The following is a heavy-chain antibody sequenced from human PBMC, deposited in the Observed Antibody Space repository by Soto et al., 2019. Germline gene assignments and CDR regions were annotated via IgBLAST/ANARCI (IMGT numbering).Heavy chain of an antibody. Sequence: TGTLSLTCTVSGGSISSALYYWGWIRQPPGKGLEWIGNIHYSGSTYYDSSLKSRVTISVDTSKNQFSLKLSSVTAADTAMYYCARCIAAAGPIDYWGQGTLVTVSS. J-gene: IGHJ4*02. V-gene: IGHV4-39*01. D-gene: IGHD6-13*01. CDR3: ARCIAAAGPIDY. CDR1: GGSISSALYY. CDR2: IHYSGST.